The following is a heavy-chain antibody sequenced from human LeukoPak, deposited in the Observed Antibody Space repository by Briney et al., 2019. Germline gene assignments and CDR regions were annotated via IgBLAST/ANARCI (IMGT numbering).Heavy chain of an antibody. J-gene: IGHJ4*02. CDR2: ISGSGGST. Sequence: GGSLRLSCAASGFTFSSYTMSWVRQAPGKGLEWVSTISGSGGSTYYRDSVRGRFTISRDNSKNTLYLQMNSLRAEDTAVYYCVLFLRYVDYWGQGTLVTVSS. V-gene: IGHV3-23*01. CDR1: GFTFSSYT. CDR3: VLFLRYVDY. D-gene: IGHD2-21*01.